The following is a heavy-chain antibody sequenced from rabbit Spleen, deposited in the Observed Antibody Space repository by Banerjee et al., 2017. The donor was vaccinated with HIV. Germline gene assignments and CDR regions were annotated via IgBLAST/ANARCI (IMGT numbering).Heavy chain of an antibody. CDR2: IDTGSSGFT. V-gene: IGHV1S40*01. CDR1: GVSFSTSSY. J-gene: IGHJ6*01. CDR3: ARDTSSSFSSYGMDL. D-gene: IGHD1-1*01. Sequence: QSLEESGGDLVKPGASLTLTCTASGVSFSTSSYMCWVRQAPGKGLEWIACIDTGSSGFTYFATWAKGRFTCSKTSSTTVTLQMTRLTAADTATYFCARDTSSSFSSYGMDLWGQGPWSPS.